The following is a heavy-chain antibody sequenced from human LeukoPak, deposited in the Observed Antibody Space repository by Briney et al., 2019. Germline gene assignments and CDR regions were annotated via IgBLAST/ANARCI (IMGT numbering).Heavy chain of an antibody. CDR1: GDSVSSNSAA. J-gene: IGHJ6*02. CDR2: TYYRSKWYN. V-gene: IGHV6-1*01. Sequence: SQTLSLTFAFSGDSVSSNSAAWNWTRQSPSRGLEWLGRTYYRSKWYNDYAVSVKSRITINPDTSKNQFSLQLNSVTPEDTAVYYCARDLIEMATIMDYYYGMDVWGQGTMVTVSS. CDR3: ARDLIEMATIMDYYYGMDV. D-gene: IGHD5-24*01.